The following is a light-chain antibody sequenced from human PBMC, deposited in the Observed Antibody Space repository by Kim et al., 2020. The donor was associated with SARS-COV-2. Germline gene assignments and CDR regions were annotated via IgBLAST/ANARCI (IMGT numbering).Light chain of an antibody. V-gene: IGKV3-20*01. CDR3: QQYGLSPYT. CDR1: QSVSGTN. J-gene: IGKJ2*01. CDR2: SVS. Sequence: LTPGERATLSCRASQSVSGTNLAWYRQKPGQAPRPLIYSVSSRATGIPDRFSGSGSGTDFTLTISSLEPEDFAVYYCQQYGLSPYTFGQGTKLEI.